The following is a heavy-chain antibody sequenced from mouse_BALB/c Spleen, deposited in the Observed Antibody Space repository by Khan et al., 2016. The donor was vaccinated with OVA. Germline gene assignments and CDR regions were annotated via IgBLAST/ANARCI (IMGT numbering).Heavy chain of an antibody. D-gene: IGHD4-1*01. J-gene: IGHJ3*01. Sequence: EVKLQESGPGLVKPSQSLSLTCTVTGYSITSDYAWNWIRQFPGNKLEWMGYISYSGRTSYNPSLKSRISVTRDTSKNQFFLQLNSVTTEDTATDYGAMGRTYWGQGTLVTVSA. CDR1: GYSITSDYA. CDR2: ISYSGRT. CDR3: AMGRTY. V-gene: IGHV3-2*02.